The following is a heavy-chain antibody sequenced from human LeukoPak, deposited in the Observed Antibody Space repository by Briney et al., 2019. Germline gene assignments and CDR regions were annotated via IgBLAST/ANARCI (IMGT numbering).Heavy chain of an antibody. D-gene: IGHD6-19*01. CDR2: ISTSGST. Sequence: PSETLSLTCTVSGGSISSYYWSWIRQPAGKGLEWIGRISTSGSTNYNPSLKSRVTMSVDTSKNQFSLKLSSVTAADTAVYYCAATGYSSGWYSQRPMDVWGKGTTVTVSS. CDR1: GGSISSYY. CDR3: AATGYSSGWYSQRPMDV. J-gene: IGHJ6*04. V-gene: IGHV4-4*07.